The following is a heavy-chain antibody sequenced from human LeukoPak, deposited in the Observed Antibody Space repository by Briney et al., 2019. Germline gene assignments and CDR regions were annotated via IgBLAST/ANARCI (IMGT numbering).Heavy chain of an antibody. J-gene: IGHJ3*02. CDR3: ARAPRRAVAGTDAFDI. D-gene: IGHD6-19*01. CDR1: GFTFSSYS. Sequence: PGGSLRLSCAASGFTFSSYSMNWVRQAPGKGLEWVSSISSSSSYIYYADSVKGRFTISRDNAKNSLCLQMNSLRADDTAVYYCARAPRRAVAGTDAFDIWGQGTMVTVSS. V-gene: IGHV3-21*01. CDR2: ISSSSSYI.